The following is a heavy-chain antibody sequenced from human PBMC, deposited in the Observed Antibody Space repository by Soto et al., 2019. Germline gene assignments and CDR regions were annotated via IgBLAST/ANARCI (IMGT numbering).Heavy chain of an antibody. V-gene: IGHV1-8*01. CDR2: MNPNSGYA. D-gene: IGHD2-2*02. Sequence: ASVKVSCKVSGYSFTTYDINWVRQATGQGLEWMGWMNPNSGYAAYEQKFQGRVTMTRNTATSTAYMELSGLRSDDTAVYYCARGLYCISCSCDIPYYYFVMDVWGQGSSVTGSS. J-gene: IGHJ6*02. CDR1: GYSFTTYD. CDR3: ARGLYCISCSCDIPYYYFVMDV.